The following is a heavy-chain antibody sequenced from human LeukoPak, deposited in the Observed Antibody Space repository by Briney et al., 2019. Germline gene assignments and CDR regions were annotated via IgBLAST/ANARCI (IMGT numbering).Heavy chain of an antibody. CDR3: ARNNGMDV. CDR2: IDRDGGDK. Sequence: GGSLRLCCAASGFTFSNYWMSWVRQTPGKRLEWVANIDRDGGDKYYVDSVKGRFTISKDNAKNSLYLQMNSLRAEDTALYHCARNNGMDVWGQGTTVIVSS. V-gene: IGHV3-7*03. CDR1: GFTFSNYW. J-gene: IGHJ6*02.